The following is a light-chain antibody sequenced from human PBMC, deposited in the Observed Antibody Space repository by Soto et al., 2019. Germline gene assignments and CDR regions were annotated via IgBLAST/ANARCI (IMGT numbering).Light chain of an antibody. Sequence: DIPMTQSPSSLSASVGDRVTITCRASQGISNYLAWYQQKPGKVPKLLIYAASTLQSGVPSRFSGSGSGTDFTLTICSLQPEDVATYYCQKYNTAPMYTFGQGTKLEIK. CDR3: QKYNTAPMYT. V-gene: IGKV1-27*01. J-gene: IGKJ2*01. CDR1: QGISNY. CDR2: AAS.